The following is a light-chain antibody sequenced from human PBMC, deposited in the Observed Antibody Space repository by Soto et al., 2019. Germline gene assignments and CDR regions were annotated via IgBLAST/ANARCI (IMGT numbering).Light chain of an antibody. CDR3: QQYYSTPPIT. V-gene: IGKV4-1*01. CDR2: WAS. J-gene: IGKJ5*01. CDR1: RSVLYSSNNKNY. Sequence: DIVMTQSPDSLAVSLGERATINCKSSRSVLYSSNNKNYLAWYQQKPGQPPKLLIYWASTRESGVPDRFSGSGSGTDFTLTISSLQAEDVAVYYCQQYYSTPPITFGQGTRLEI.